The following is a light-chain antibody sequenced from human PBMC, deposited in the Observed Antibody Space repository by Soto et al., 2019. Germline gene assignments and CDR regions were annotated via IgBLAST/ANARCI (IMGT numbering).Light chain of an antibody. CDR3: QQYNNWWT. Sequence: EIVMTQSPATLSVSPGERATLSCRASQSVSSNLAWYQQKPGQAPRLLIYGASTRATGIPARFSGSGSGTEFTLTISSLKSEDVAVYYCQQYNNWWTFGQGTKVEIK. CDR1: QSVSSN. J-gene: IGKJ1*01. CDR2: GAS. V-gene: IGKV3-15*01.